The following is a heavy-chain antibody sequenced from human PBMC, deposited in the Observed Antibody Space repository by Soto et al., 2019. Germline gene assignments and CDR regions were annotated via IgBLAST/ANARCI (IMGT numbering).Heavy chain of an antibody. CDR3: ARLPPVRYFDS. J-gene: IGHJ4*02. CDR2: TYPSGST. CDR1: GYSISSNYL. D-gene: IGHD3-9*01. Sequence: SETLSLTCVVSGYSISSNYLWGWIRQPPGKGLEWIGSTYPSGSTYYNPSLKSRVTISVDTSKNQFSLELSSVTAADTAVYYCARLPPVRYFDSWGQGALVTVSS. V-gene: IGHV4-38-2*01.